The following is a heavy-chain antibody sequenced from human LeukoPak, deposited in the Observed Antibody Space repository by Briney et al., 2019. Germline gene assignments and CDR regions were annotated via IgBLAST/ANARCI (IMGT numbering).Heavy chain of an antibody. V-gene: IGHV1-2*06. CDR2: INPNIGGT. Sequence: ASVKVSCKASGYTLTGYYMHWVRQAPGQGLEWMGRINPNIGGTNYAQKFQGRGTMSKDTSISTAYMELSRLRSDDTAVYYCARQIVVAPAAIRSPTPLYSYYGMDVWGQGTTVTVSS. J-gene: IGHJ6*02. CDR1: GYTLTGYY. CDR3: ARQIVVAPAAIRSPTPLYSYYGMDV. D-gene: IGHD2-2*02.